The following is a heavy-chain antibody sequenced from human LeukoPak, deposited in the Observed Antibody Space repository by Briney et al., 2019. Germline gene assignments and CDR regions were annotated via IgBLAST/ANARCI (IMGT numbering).Heavy chain of an antibody. J-gene: IGHJ4*02. CDR3: ARAKFVVVTATTDY. CDR2: ISYDGSNK. Sequence: SGGSLRLSCAASGFTFSSYAMHWVRQAPGKGLEWVAVISYDGSNKYYADSVKGRFTISRDNSKNTLYLQMNSLRAEDTAVYYCARAKFVVVTATTDYWGQGTLVTVSS. V-gene: IGHV3-30-3*01. CDR1: GFTFSSYA. D-gene: IGHD2-21*02.